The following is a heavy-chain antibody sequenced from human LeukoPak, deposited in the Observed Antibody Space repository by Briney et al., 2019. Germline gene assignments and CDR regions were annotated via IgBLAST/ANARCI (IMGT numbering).Heavy chain of an antibody. CDR2: IKEDGSEK. J-gene: IGHJ4*02. CDR3: ARDSSGYK. Sequence: GGSLRLSCAASGFTFSTYWMSWVRQAPGKGLEWVANIKEDGSEKYYGDSVKGRFTISRDNAKNSLYLQMNGLRAEYTAVYYCARDSSGYKWGQGTLVTVSS. V-gene: IGHV3-7*01. D-gene: IGHD3-22*01. CDR1: GFTFSTYW.